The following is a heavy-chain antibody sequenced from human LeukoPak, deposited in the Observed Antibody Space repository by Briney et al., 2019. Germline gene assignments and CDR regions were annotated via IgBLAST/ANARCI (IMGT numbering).Heavy chain of an antibody. CDR1: GGSISSYY. CDR2: IYYSGST. CDR3: ARGSRPDIVVVPAAIGFDY. J-gene: IGHJ4*02. V-gene: IGHV4-59*01. Sequence: SETLSLTCTVSGGSISSYYWSWIRQPPGKGLEWIGNIYYSGSTNYNPSLKSRVTISVDTSKNQFSLKLSSVTAADTAVYYCARGSRPDIVVVPAAIGFDYWGQGTLVTVSS. D-gene: IGHD2-2*01.